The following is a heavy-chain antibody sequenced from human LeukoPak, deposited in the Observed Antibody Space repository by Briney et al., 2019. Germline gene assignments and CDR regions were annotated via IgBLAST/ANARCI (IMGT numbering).Heavy chain of an antibody. CDR3: ERRPGFPFGQMEV. Sequence: PGGSLRLSSAPSGFRFTNNPIYGVRQAPAKGREWVSVISYGASNDFYGDSVRGRFTICRDNGKNTVFLQMVSLQPEGTAVYYCERRPGFPFGQMEVWGKGTMVIVSS. J-gene: IGHJ6*04. V-gene: IGHV3-30-3*01. CDR1: GFRFTNNP. CDR2: ISYGASND. D-gene: IGHD1-14*01.